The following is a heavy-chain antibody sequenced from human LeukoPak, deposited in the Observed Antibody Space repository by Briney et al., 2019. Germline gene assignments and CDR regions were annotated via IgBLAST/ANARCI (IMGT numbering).Heavy chain of an antibody. D-gene: IGHD5-24*01. J-gene: IGHJ4*02. CDR1: GFTFSSYA. V-gene: IGHV3-23*01. CDR2: ISNSGGTT. Sequence: GGSLRLSCEGSGFTFSSYAMSWVRRAPGKALEWVSDISNSGGTTNYADAVKGRFTISRDTSKNTLYLQMNSLRAEDTAVYYCAKGGPNGYPSDYWGQGTLVTVSS. CDR3: AKGGPNGYPSDY.